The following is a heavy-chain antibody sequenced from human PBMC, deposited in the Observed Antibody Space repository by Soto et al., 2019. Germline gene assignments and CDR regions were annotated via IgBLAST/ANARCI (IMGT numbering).Heavy chain of an antibody. CDR1: GFTFSGSA. CDR3: TRRDDYIWGSYRSFDY. V-gene: IGHV3-73*01. D-gene: IGHD3-16*02. Sequence: EVQLVESGGGLVQPGGSLKLSCAASGFTFSGSAMHWVRQASGKGLEWVGRIRSKANSYATAYAASVKGRFTISRDDSKSTAYLRMNSLKTEDTAVYYCTRRDDYIWGSYRSFDYWGQGTLVTVSS. J-gene: IGHJ4*02. CDR2: IRSKANSYAT.